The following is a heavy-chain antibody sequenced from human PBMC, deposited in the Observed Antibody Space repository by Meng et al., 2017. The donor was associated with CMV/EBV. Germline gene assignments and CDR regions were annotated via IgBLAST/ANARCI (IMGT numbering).Heavy chain of an antibody. CDR2: INPNSGGT. J-gene: IGHJ6*02. CDR1: GYTFTGYY. CDR3: ARDYSNYEGYYYYYGMDV. Sequence: ASVKVSCKASGYTFTGYYMYWVRQAPGQGLEWMGWINPNSGGTNYAQKFQGGVTMTRDTSISTAYMELSRLRSDDTAVYYCARDYSNYEGYYYYYGMDVWGQGTTVTVSS. D-gene: IGHD4-11*01. V-gene: IGHV1-2*02.